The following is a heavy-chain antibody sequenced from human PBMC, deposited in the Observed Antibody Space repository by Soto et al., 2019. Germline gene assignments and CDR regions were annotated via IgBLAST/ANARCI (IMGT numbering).Heavy chain of an antibody. Sequence: ASVKVSCKVSGYTLTELSMHWVRQAPGKGLEWMGGFDPEDGETIYAQKFQGRVTMTEDTSTDTAYMELSSLRSEDTAVYYCATVGGGIAVAGSYYYYGMDVWGQGTTVTVS. D-gene: IGHD6-19*01. CDR2: FDPEDGET. CDR1: GYTLTELS. V-gene: IGHV1-24*01. J-gene: IGHJ6*02. CDR3: ATVGGGIAVAGSYYYYGMDV.